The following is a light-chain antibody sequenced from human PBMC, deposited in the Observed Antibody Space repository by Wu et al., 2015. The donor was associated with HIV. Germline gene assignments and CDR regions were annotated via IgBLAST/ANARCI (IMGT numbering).Light chain of an antibody. CDR3: QQYLSSHWT. Sequence: DIVLTQSPGTLSLSPGERATLSCRASERVSNSHIAWYQQKPGQAPRLLIYGASSRATGIPDRFSGSGSGTDFTLTINRLEPEDFAVYYCQQYLSSHWTFGQGTKVEIK. V-gene: IGKV3-20*01. J-gene: IGKJ1*01. CDR1: ERVSNSH. CDR2: GAS.